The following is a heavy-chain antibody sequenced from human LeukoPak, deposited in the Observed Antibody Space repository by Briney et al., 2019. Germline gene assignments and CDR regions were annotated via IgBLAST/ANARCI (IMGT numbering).Heavy chain of an antibody. J-gene: IGHJ4*02. CDR2: MNPESGNT. CDR1: GYTFTSFD. V-gene: IGHV1-8*01. CDR3: ARGHPHADY. Sequence: APVKVSCKASGYTFTSFDINWVRQATGQGLEWMGWMNPESGNTGYAQKFQGRVTMTRNTSINTAYMELSSLRSEDTAAYYCARGHPHADYWGQGTLVTVSS.